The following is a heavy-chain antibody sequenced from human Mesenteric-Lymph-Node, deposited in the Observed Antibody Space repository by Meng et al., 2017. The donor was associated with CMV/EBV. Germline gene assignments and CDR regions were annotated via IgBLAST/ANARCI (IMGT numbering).Heavy chain of an antibody. D-gene: IGHD7-27*01. CDR3: ARVNSGDWGVSYFDY. CDR2: FYTGGTT. J-gene: IGHJ4*02. CDR1: GLSVSYNY. V-gene: IGHV3-53*01. Sequence: GGSLRLSCAASGLSVSYNYMIWVRQAPGKGLEWVSLFYTGGTTHYTDSVKGRFTISRDNSKNTLFLQMNSLRAADTAVYYCARVNSGDWGVSYFDYWGQGTLVTVSS.